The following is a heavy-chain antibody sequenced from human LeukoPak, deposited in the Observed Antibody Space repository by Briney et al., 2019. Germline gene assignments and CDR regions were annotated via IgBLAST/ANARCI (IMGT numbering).Heavy chain of an antibody. D-gene: IGHD3-10*01. CDR1: GGSFSGYY. CDR3: ARTMVRGVIPDY. J-gene: IGHJ4*02. Sequence: PSETLSLTCAVYGGSFSGYYWSWIRQPPGKGLEWIGYIHYTGSTKYNPSLKSRVTISLDTSKKQFSLKLSSVTAADTAVYYCARTMVRGVIPDYWGQGTLVTVSS. CDR2: IHYTGST. V-gene: IGHV4-34*01.